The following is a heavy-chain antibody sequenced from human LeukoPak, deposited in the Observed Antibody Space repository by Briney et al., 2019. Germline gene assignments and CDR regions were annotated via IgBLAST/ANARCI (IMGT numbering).Heavy chain of an antibody. CDR1: GFTFSNAW. Sequence: GGSLRLSCAASGFTFSNAWMSWVRQAPGKGLEWVGRIKSKTDGGTTDYAAPVKGRFTISRDDSKNTLYLQMNSLKTEDTAVYYCTTVSDFWSGYYIPPNYWGQGTLVTVSS. V-gene: IGHV3-15*01. CDR2: IKSKTDGGTT. D-gene: IGHD3-3*01. CDR3: TTVSDFWSGYYIPPNY. J-gene: IGHJ4*02.